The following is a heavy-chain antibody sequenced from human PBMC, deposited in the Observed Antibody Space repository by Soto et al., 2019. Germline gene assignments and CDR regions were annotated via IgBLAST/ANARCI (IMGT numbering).Heavy chain of an antibody. CDR3: ASDSNLRYFDWPSAFDS. CDR1: GFTFSSYI. CDR2: ISSSSSTI. V-gene: IGHV3-48*01. D-gene: IGHD3-9*01. Sequence: GGSLRLSCAASGFTFSSYIMNWVRQAPGKGLEWVSYISSSSSTIYYADSVKGRFTISRDNAKNSLYLQMNSLRAEDTAVYYCASDSNLRYFDWPSAFDSWGQGTMVTVSS. J-gene: IGHJ3*02.